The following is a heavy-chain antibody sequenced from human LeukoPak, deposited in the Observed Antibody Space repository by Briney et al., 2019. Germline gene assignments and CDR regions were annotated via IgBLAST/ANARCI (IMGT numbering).Heavy chain of an antibody. V-gene: IGHV7-4-1*02. CDR3: AREETKSWYRTDY. Sequence: GASVKVSCKASGYTFTSYGISWVRQAPGQGLEWMGWINTNTGNPTYAQGFTGRFVFSLDTSVSTAYLQISSLKAEDTAVYYCAREETKSWYRTDYWGQGTLVTVSS. J-gene: IGHJ4*02. D-gene: IGHD6-13*01. CDR2: INTNTGNP. CDR1: GYTFTSYG.